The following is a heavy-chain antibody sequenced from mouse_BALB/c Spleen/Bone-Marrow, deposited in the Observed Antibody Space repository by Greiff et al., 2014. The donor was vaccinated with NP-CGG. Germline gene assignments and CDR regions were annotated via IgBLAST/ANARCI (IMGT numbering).Heavy chain of an antibody. V-gene: IGHV14-3*02. CDR2: IDPASGNT. J-gene: IGHJ3*01. D-gene: IGHD2-3*01. CDR3: AHDAPFTY. Sequence: EVQLQQSGADLVKPGASVKLSCTTPGFNIKDTFMHWVKQRPEQGLEWIGRIDPASGNTKYDPKFQDKATITADTSSNKVSLQLSGLTSEDTAVYYCAHDAPFTYWGQGTLVTVSA. CDR1: GFNIKDTF.